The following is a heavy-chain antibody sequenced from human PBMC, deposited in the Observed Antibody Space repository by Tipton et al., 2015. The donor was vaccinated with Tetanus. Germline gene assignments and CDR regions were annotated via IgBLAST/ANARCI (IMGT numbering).Heavy chain of an antibody. Sequence: TLSLTCTVSGGSVSSGSYYWSWIRQPPGKGLEWIGYIYYSGSTNYNPSLKSRVTISVDTSKNQFSLKLSSVTAADTAVYYCARVEMATYRLFDPWGQGTLVTVSS. CDR3: ARVEMATYRLFDP. CDR2: IYYSGST. D-gene: IGHD5-24*01. J-gene: IGHJ5*02. V-gene: IGHV4-61*01. CDR1: GGSVSSGSYY.